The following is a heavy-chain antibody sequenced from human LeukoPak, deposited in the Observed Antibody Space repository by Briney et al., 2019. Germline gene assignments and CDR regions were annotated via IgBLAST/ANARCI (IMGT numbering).Heavy chain of an antibody. CDR1: GFTFSSYG. CDR2: ISGSGGST. V-gene: IGHV3-23*01. Sequence: PGGSLRLSCAASGFTFSSYGMSWVRQAPGKGLEWVSAISGSGGSTYYADSVKGRFTISRDNAKNSLYLQMNSLRAEDTAVYYCARDASGSYFPVYFDYWGQGTLVTVSS. D-gene: IGHD1-26*01. J-gene: IGHJ4*02. CDR3: ARDASGSYFPVYFDY.